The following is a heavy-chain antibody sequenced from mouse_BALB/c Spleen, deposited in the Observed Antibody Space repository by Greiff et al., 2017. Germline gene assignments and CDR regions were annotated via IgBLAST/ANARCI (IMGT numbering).Heavy chain of an antibody. J-gene: IGHJ4*01. D-gene: IGHD1-1*01. V-gene: IGHV5-17*02. CDR2: ISSGSSTI. Sequence: DVMLVESGGGLVQPGGSRKLSCAASGFTFSSFGMHWVRQAPEKGLEWVAYISSGSSTIYYADTVKGRFTISRDNPKNTLFLQMTSLRSEDTAMYYCARVYYYGSYYAMDYWGQGTSVTVSS. CDR1: GFTFSSFG. CDR3: ARVYYYGSYYAMDY.